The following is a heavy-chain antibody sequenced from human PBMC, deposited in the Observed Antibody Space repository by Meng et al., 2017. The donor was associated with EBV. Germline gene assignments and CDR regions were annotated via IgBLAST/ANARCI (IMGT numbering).Heavy chain of an antibody. D-gene: IGHD6-6*01. Sequence: QLTVNDSRPSPVQPPQSLPLACTCSGSPLRPRGVGVGWIRQPPWKALEWLALIYWDDDKRYSPSLKSRLTITKDTSKNQVVLTMTNMDPVDAATYYCAHIIAARPFDYWGQGTLVTVSS. CDR3: AHIIAARPFDY. CDR1: GSPLRPRGVG. CDR2: IYWDDDK. J-gene: IGHJ4*02. V-gene: IGHV2-5*02.